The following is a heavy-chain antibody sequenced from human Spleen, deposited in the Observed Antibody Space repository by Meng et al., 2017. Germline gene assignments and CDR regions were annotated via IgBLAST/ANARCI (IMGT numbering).Heavy chain of an antibody. CDR1: GFTFSNYA. CDR2: ISNSAYTT. Sequence: GESLKISCAASGFTFSNYAMNWVRQAPGKGLEWVSGISNSAYTTYYADSVKGRLTISRDNFKNTLYLQMNSLRADDTAVYYCAKVDYDTSGYYPYPLDYWGQGILVTVSS. CDR3: AKVDYDTSGYYPYPLDY. J-gene: IGHJ4*02. V-gene: IGHV3-23*01. D-gene: IGHD3-22*01.